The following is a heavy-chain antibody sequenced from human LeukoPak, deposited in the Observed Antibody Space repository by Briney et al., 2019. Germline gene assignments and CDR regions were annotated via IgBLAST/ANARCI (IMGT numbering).Heavy chain of an antibody. J-gene: IGHJ3*02. CDR3: ARHSNGDGSNSRRLLYAFDI. CDR2: INPNTGAT. D-gene: IGHD5-24*01. Sequence: ASVKVSCKASGYTFTGYYMHWVRQAPGQGLEWMGWINPNTGATNYAQKFQGRVTMTRDTSVSTAYMELNRLRSDDTAVYYCARHSNGDGSNSRRLLYAFDIWGQGTTVTVSS. V-gene: IGHV1-2*02. CDR1: GYTFTGYY.